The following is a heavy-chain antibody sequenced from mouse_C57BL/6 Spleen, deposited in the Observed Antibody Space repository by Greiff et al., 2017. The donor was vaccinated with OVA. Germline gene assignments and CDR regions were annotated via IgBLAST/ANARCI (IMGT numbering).Heavy chain of an antibody. V-gene: IGHV3-6*01. J-gene: IGHJ2*01. Sequence: EVQLQESGPGLVKPSQSLSLTCSVTGYSITSGYYWNWLRQFPGNKLVWMGYISYDGRNNYNPSLKNRISITRDSSKDQFCLKLKSVTTEDTATYYCGRAGGMGYGGSPLDDWGQGTTLTVSS. CDR1: GYSITSGYY. CDR2: ISYDGRN. CDR3: GRAGGMGYGGSPLDD. D-gene: IGHD1-1*01.